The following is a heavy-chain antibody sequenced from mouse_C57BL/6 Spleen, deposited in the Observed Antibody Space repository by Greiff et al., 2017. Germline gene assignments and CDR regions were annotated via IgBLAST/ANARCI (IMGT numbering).Heavy chain of an antibody. CDR1: GFTFTDYY. J-gene: IGHJ3*01. Sequence: EVQLVESGGGLVQPGGSLSLSCAASGFTFTDYYMSWVRQPPGKALEWLGFIRNKANGYTTEYSASVKGRFTISRDNSQSILYLQMNALSAEDSATYYCARLDSSGYVFAYWGQGTLVTVSA. D-gene: IGHD3-2*02. CDR2: IRNKANGYTT. CDR3: ARLDSSGYVFAY. V-gene: IGHV7-3*01.